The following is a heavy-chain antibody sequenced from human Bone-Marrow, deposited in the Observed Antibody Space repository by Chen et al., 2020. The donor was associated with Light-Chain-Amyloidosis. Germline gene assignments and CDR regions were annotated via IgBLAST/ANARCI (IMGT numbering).Heavy chain of an antibody. Sequence: SGPEVKKPGESLKISCKGSGYTFPNYWIGWVRQMPGKGLEWMGVIYPDDSDARYSPSFEGQVTISADKSITTAYLQWRSLKASDTAMYYCARRRDGYKFDYWRQGTLVTVSS. J-gene: IGHJ4*02. CDR1: GYTFPNYW. D-gene: IGHD5-12*01. CDR3: ARRRDGYKFDY. V-gene: IGHV5-51*01. CDR2: IYPDDSDA.